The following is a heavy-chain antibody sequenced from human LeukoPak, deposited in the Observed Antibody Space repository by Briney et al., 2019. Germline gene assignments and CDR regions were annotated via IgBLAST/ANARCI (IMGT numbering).Heavy chain of an antibody. J-gene: IGHJ5*02. CDR1: GFTFGKYW. V-gene: IGHV3-7*03. CDR2: IKLDGSEK. Sequence: SGGSLRLSCVASGFTFGKYWMSWVRQAPGKGLEWVANIKLDGSEKNYVDSVKGRFTISRDNTKNSLYLQMNSLRVEDTAVFYCARDYTGYFPWGQGTLVIVSS. D-gene: IGHD3-9*01. CDR3: ARDYTGYFP.